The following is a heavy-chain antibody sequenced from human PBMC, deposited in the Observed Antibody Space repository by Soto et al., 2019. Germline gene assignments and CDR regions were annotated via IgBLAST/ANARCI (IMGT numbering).Heavy chain of an antibody. V-gene: IGHV1-18*01. J-gene: IGHJ6*02. Sequence: QVQLVQVGAEVKKPGASVKVSCKASGNTFTSYGFSWVRQAPGQGLEWMGWISAYNGNTNYAQKFQGRVTMTTDTSTNTAYMEVRSLRSGDTAVYYCATSDRYYYCMDVWGQGTTVTVSS. CDR2: ISAYNGNT. CDR3: ATSDRYYYCMDV. CDR1: GNTFTSYG.